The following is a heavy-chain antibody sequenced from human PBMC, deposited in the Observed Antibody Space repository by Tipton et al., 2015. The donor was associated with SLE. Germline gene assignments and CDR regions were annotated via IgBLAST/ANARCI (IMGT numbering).Heavy chain of an antibody. D-gene: IGHD6-13*01. CDR2: INHSGST. Sequence: TLSLTCAVYGGSFSGYYWSWIRQPPGKGLEWIGEINHSGSTNYNPSLKSRVTISVDTSKNQFSPKLSSVTAADTAVYYCARGGRAPLRSSWSNAFDIWGQGKMVPVSS. CDR3: ARGGRAPLRSSWSNAFDI. V-gene: IGHV4-34*01. CDR1: GGSFSGYY. J-gene: IGHJ3*02.